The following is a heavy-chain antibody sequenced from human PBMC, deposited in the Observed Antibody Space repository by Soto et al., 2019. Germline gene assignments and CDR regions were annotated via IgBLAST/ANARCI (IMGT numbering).Heavy chain of an antibody. D-gene: IGHD3-16*02. CDR1: GGTFSAYA. CDR2: IIAVFGTA. V-gene: IGHV1-69*06. CDR3: VGTGFGGYTDS. J-gene: IGHJ5*02. Sequence: QVHLVQSGAEVKKPGSSVRVSCKASGGTFSAYAFTWVRQAPGQGLEWMGQIIAVFGTADYAQKFQGRVTITADKSTSTAYMELNSLTSEDTAVYYCVGTGFGGYTDSWGQGTLVTVSS.